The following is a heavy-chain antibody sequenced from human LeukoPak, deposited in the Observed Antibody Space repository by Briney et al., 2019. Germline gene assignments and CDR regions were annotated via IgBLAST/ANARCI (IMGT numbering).Heavy chain of an antibody. CDR2: MNQDGREK. CDR1: GFTFSSYS. V-gene: IGHV3-7*01. Sequence: GGSLRLSCAASGFTFSSYSMNWVRQAPGKGLEWVANMNQDGREKNYVDSVKGRFTISRDNAKNSLYLQMNSLRVEDTAVYYCARNAFHIWGQGTMVTVSS. J-gene: IGHJ3*02. CDR3: ARNAFHI.